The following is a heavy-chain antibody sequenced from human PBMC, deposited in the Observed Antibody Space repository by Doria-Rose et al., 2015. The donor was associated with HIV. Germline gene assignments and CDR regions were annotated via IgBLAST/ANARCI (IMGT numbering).Heavy chain of an antibody. CDR3: ARIKSSRWYHKYYFDF. Sequence: QITLKESGPVLVEPTETLTLTCTVSGVSLSSPGMGVSWIRQPPGKALEWLANNFSDDERSYKTSPKSRLTISRGTSKSQVVLTMTDMDPVDTATYYCARIKSSRWYHKYYFDFWGQGTLVIVSA. D-gene: IGHD6-13*01. CDR1: GVSLSSPGMG. CDR2: NFSDDER. J-gene: IGHJ4*02. V-gene: IGHV2-26*01.